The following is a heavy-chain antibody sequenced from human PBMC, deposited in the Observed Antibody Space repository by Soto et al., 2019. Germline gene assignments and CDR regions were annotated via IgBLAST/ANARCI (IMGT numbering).Heavy chain of an antibody. CDR2: IYYSGST. Sequence: SETLSLTCTVSGGSISSSSYYWGWIRQPPGKGLEWIGSIYYSGSTYYNPSLKSRVTISVDTSKNQFSLKLSSVTAADTAVYYCARHPAVNNPNYYYYGMDVWGQGTTVTVSS. V-gene: IGHV4-39*01. CDR3: ARHPAVNNPNYYYYGMDV. J-gene: IGHJ6*02. D-gene: IGHD4-17*01. CDR1: GGSISSSSYY.